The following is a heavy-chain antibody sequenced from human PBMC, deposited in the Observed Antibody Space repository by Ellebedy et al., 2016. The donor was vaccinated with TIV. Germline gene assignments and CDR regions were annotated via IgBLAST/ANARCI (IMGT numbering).Heavy chain of an antibody. D-gene: IGHD2-2*01. CDR3: ARPLGYCSSTSCYEEGFAFDY. V-gene: IGHV3-30-3*02. CDR2: ISYDGSNK. Sequence: PGGSLRLSCAASGFTFSSYAMHWVRQAPGKGLEWVAVISYDGSNKYYADSVKGRFTISRDNSKNTLYLQMNSLRAEDTAVYYCARPLGYCSSTSCYEEGFAFDYWGQGTLVTVSS. J-gene: IGHJ4*02. CDR1: GFTFSSYA.